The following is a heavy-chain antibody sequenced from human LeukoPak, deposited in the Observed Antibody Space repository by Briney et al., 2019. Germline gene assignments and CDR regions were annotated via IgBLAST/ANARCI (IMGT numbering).Heavy chain of an antibody. CDR3: ASGGYCGTTSCYPKWFDP. J-gene: IGHJ5*02. D-gene: IGHD2-2*01. V-gene: IGHV4-61*09. CDR2: IYNSGNT. CDR1: GGSISSGSYY. Sequence: PSQTLSLTCTVSGGSISSGSYYWSWIRQPAGKGLEWIGYIYNSGNTNYNPSLKSRVTISLATSKTQFSLKLTSVTAADTAIYYCASGGYCGTTSCYPKWFDPWGQGTLVTVSS.